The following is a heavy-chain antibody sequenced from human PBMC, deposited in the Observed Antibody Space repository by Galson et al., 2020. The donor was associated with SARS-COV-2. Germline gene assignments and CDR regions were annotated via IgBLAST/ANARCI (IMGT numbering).Heavy chain of an antibody. J-gene: IGHJ4*02. Sequence: GESLKISCAASGFTFSSGAITWVRQAPGWGLECVSGISDSAGTTYYADSVKGRFSISTDKSKNTVYLQMNSLRVEDTAIYYCARASAIYYLGYFDRWGQGTLVTVSS. V-gene: IGHV3-23*01. CDR2: ISDSAGTT. CDR1: GFTFSSGA. CDR3: ARASAIYYLGYFDR. D-gene: IGHD3-10*01.